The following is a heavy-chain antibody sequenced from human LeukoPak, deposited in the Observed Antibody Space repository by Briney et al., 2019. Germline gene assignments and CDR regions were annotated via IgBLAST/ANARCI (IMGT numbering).Heavy chain of an antibody. Sequence: PGRSLRLSCAASGFTFSTYGMHWVRQAQGKGLEWVALTWYDGSNKNYADSVKGRFTISRDNSENTLYLQMNSLRTEDTAVYYCAKAEGYDILTGLDYWGQGTLVTVPS. J-gene: IGHJ4*02. V-gene: IGHV3-33*06. D-gene: IGHD3-9*01. CDR3: AKAEGYDILTGLDY. CDR2: TWYDGSNK. CDR1: GFTFSTYG.